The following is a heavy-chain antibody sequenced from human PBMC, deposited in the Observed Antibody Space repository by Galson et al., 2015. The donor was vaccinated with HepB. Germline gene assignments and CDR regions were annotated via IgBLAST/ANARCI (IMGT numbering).Heavy chain of an antibody. CDR1: GSTFTSYA. V-gene: IGHV7-4-1*02. CDR3: ASLGDATVVNLGDWSFDL. Sequence: SVTVSCKASGSTFTSYAINWVRQAPGQGLEWMGWINTNTGNPTYAQGFTGRFVFSLDTSVFTAYLQISSLKADDTAVYYCASLGDATVVNLGDWSFDLWGRGTLVTVSS. CDR2: INTNTGNP. D-gene: IGHD4-23*01. J-gene: IGHJ2*01.